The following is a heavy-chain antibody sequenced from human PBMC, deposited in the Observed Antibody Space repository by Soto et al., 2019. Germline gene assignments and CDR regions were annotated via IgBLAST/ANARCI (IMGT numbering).Heavy chain of an antibody. D-gene: IGHD3-3*01. V-gene: IGHV1-3*04. CDR3: ARDSSAGAIFASPYYYGMDV. Sequence: ASVKVSCKASGYTFTTYAMRWVRQAPGQRLEWMGWINTGNGNTKYSQKFQGRVTITRDTSATSASTVHMEVSSLRSEDTAIYYCARDSSAGAIFASPYYYGMDVWGQGTTVTVS. CDR2: INTGNGNT. J-gene: IGHJ6*02. CDR1: GYTFTTYA.